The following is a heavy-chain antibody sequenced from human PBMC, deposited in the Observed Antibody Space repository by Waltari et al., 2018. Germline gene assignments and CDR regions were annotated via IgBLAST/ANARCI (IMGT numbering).Heavy chain of an antibody. CDR3: ATDRIVGATHTFDI. V-gene: IGHV1-69-2*01. D-gene: IGHD1-26*01. J-gene: IGHJ3*02. Sequence: VQLVQSGAEVKKPGSSVKVSCKASGGTFSSYAISWVRQAPGQGLEWMGRVDPEDGETIYAEKFQGRVTITADTSTDTAYMELSSLRSEDTAVYYCATDRIVGATHTFDIWGQGTMVTVSS. CDR2: VDPEDGET. CDR1: GGTFSSYA.